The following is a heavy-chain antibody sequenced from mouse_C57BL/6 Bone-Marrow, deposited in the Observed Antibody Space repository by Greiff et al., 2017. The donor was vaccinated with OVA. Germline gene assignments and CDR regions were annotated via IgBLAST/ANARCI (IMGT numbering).Heavy chain of an antibody. CDR1: GYTFTSYW. Sequence: VQLQQPGAELVKPGASVKMSCKASGYTFTSYWITWVKQRPGQGLEWIGDIYPGSGSTNYNEKFKSKATLTVDTSSSTAYMQLSSLTSEDSAVYYCARSWFVGSHWYFDVWGTGTTVTVSS. CDR3: ARSWFVGSHWYFDV. J-gene: IGHJ1*03. D-gene: IGHD1-1*01. V-gene: IGHV1-55*01. CDR2: IYPGSGST.